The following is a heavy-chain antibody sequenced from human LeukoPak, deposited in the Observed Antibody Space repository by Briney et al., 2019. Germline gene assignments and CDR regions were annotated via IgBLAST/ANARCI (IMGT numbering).Heavy chain of an antibody. CDR2: IYYSGST. CDR3: ARRLTQYDCFDP. V-gene: IGHV4-31*03. J-gene: IGHJ5*02. D-gene: IGHD2-2*01. Sequence: SETLSPTCTVSGGSISNGDHYWSWIRQHPGKGLEWIGHIYYSGSTYYNPSPKSRGIISVETSKNQFSLKLSSVTAADTAVYYCARRLTQYDCFDPWGQGILVTVSS. CDR1: GGSISNGDHY.